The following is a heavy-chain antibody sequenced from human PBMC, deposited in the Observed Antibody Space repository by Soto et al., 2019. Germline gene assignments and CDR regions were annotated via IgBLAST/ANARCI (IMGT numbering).Heavy chain of an antibody. V-gene: IGHV2-26*01. D-gene: IGHD3-10*01. Sequence: QVTLKESGPVLVKPTETLTLTCTVSGFSLSTSTMGVNWIRQPPGKALEWLAHIFSNDEKSYNTSLKRRLTISKDTSKSQGVLTMTNMDPVDTATYYCARIWVIRGVKWFDPWGQGTLVTVSS. CDR3: ARIWVIRGVKWFDP. CDR2: IFSNDEK. J-gene: IGHJ5*02. CDR1: GFSLSTSTMG.